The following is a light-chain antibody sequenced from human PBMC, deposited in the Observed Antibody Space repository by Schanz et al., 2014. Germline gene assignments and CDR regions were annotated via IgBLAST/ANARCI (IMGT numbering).Light chain of an antibody. V-gene: IGLV2-8*01. CDR1: SSDVGGYNY. J-gene: IGLJ7*01. Sequence: QSVLTQPPSASGSPGQSVTISCTGTSSDVGGYNYVSWYQQHPGKAPKLMIYEVNKRPSGVPDRFSGSKSGTSASLAISGLQSEDEADYYCAAWDDRLNGTVFGGGTQLTVL. CDR2: EVN. CDR3: AAWDDRLNGTV.